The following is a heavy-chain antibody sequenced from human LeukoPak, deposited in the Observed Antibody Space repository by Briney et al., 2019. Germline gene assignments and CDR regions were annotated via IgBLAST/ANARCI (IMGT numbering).Heavy chain of an antibody. V-gene: IGHV3-30*02. D-gene: IGHD5-24*01. J-gene: IGHJ4*02. CDR1: GFNVTSYG. CDR3: GRGWAVDF. Sequence: GGSLRLSCAASGFNVTSYGMHWVRLAPGKGLEWVAFIRHGGGNKYYTDSVKGRFTISRDNSKNTLYLRMNSLRVEDTAVYYCGRGWAVDFWGQGTLVTVSS. CDR2: IRHGGGNK.